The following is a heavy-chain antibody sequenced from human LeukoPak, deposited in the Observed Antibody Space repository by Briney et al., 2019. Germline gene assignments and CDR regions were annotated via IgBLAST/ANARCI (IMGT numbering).Heavy chain of an antibody. CDR1: GYTFTSYA. V-gene: IGHV1-69*13. CDR2: IIPIFGTA. J-gene: IGHJ3*02. CDR3: ARVIGDSSLDAFDI. Sequence: ASVKVSCKASGYTFTSYAMNWVRQAPGQGLEWMGGIIPIFGTANYAQKFQGRVTITADESTSTAYMELSSLRSEDTAVYYCARVIGDSSLDAFDIWGQGTMVTVSS. D-gene: IGHD3-22*01.